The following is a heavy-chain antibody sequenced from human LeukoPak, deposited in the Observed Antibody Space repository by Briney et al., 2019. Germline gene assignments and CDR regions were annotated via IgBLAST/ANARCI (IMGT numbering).Heavy chain of an antibody. V-gene: IGHV1-2*02. CDR1: GYTFTGYY. CDR3: ARAVGPRGGNWFDP. CDR2: INPNSGGT. D-gene: IGHD1-26*01. J-gene: IGHJ5*02. Sequence: ASVKVSCKASGYTFTGYYMHWVRQAPGQGLEWMGWINPNSGGTNCAQKFQARVTMTRDTSITTAYMELSRLRSDDTAVYYCARAVGPRGGNWFDPWGQGTLVTVSS.